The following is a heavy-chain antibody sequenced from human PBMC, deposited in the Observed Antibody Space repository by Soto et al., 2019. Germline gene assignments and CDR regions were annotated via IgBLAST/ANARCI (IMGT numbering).Heavy chain of an antibody. V-gene: IGHV4-34*01. CDR1: GGSFSGYY. CDR3: ERAFYGDYAYFDY. J-gene: IGHJ4*02. Sequence: QVQLQQWGAGLLKPSETLSLTCAVYGGSFSGYYWCWIRQPPGQGLGLIGEINHGGSTNYNPSLKSRVTTSVDPSKNQFSLKLSSVTAADTAVYYCERAFYGDYAYFDYWGQGTLVTVSS. CDR2: INHGGST. D-gene: IGHD4-17*01.